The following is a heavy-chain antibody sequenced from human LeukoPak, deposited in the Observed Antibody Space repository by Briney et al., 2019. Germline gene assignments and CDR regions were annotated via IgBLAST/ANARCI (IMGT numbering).Heavy chain of an antibody. Sequence: SETLSLTCTVAGYSINSGYYWGWIRQPPGKGLEWIGSIYHSGSTYYNPSLKSRVTISVDTSKNQFSLKLSSVTAADTAVYYCAKSRGYSYCSWDKYFDYWGQGTLVTVSS. CDR3: AKSRGYSYCSWDKYFDY. CDR1: GYSINSGYY. V-gene: IGHV4-38-2*02. D-gene: IGHD5-18*01. CDR2: IYHSGST. J-gene: IGHJ4*02.